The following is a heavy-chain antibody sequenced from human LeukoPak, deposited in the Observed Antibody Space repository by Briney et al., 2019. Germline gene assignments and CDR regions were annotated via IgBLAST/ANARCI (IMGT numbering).Heavy chain of an antibody. V-gene: IGHV3-23*01. Sequence: GGSLRLSCAASGFTFSSFAISWVRQAPGKGLEWVSGISGGGGSTYYADSVKGRFTISRDNSKNTLYLQMNSLRAEDTAVYYCAKAVAGNWYFDLWGRGTLVTVSS. CDR1: GFTFSSFA. J-gene: IGHJ2*01. CDR2: ISGGGGST. CDR3: AKAVAGNWYFDL. D-gene: IGHD6-19*01.